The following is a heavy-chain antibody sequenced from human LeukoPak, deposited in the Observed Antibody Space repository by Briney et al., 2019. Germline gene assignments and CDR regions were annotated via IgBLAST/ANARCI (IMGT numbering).Heavy chain of an antibody. D-gene: IGHD1-1*01. J-gene: IGHJ4*02. CDR2: ISHRGTT. V-gene: IGHV4-38-2*02. Sequence: PSETLSLTCAVSGYSVSAGYYWGWIRQSPGKGLEWIGSISHRGTTYHNPSLNSRIILSLDTSKNQFSLSLTSVTAADTATYYCTREQAGTIVDDWGQGTLVTVSS. CDR1: GYSVSAGYY. CDR3: TREQAGTIVDD.